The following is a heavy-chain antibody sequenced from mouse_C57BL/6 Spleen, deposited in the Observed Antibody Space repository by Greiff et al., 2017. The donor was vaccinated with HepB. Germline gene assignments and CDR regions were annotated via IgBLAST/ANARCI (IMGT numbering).Heavy chain of an antibody. V-gene: IGHV1-39*01. CDR1: GYSFTDYN. CDR2: INPNYGTS. Sequence: VQLQQSGPELVKPGASVKISCKASGYSFTDYNMNWVKQSNGKSLEWIGVINPNYGTSSYNQKFKGKATLTVDQSSSTAYMQLNSLTSEDSAVQYCARSSGTGDYYAMDYWGQGTSVTVSS. J-gene: IGHJ4*01. CDR3: ARSSGTGDYYAMDY. D-gene: IGHD4-1*01.